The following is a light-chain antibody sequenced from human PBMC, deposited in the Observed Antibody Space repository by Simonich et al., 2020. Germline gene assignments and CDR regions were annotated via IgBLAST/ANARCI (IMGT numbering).Light chain of an antibody. CDR1: SSDVGGYNY. V-gene: IGLV2-14*01. CDR2: DVI. CDR3: SSYTSSSTSV. Sequence: QSALTQPASVSGSPGQSITISCTGTSSDVGGYNYVSWYQQHPGKAPKLMIYDVIKRPSGVSNRFSGSKSGNAASLTISGLQAEDEADYYCSSYTSSSTSVFGGGTKLTVL. J-gene: IGLJ2*01.